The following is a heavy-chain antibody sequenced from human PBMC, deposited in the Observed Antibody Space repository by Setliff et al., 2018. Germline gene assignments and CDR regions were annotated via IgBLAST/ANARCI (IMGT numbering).Heavy chain of an antibody. D-gene: IGHD3-22*01. V-gene: IGHV1-69*13. J-gene: IGHJ4*02. CDR3: ARINFYVSSGYYYAPDF. CDR1: GDTFSTYA. CDR2: IIPIFGTA. Sequence: VASVKVSCKASGDTFSTYALSWVRQAPGQGLEWMGGIIPIFGTANYAQKFQGRVTITADESTSTAYMELSSLRSDDTAVYYCARINFYVSSGYYYAPDFWGQGTLVTVSS.